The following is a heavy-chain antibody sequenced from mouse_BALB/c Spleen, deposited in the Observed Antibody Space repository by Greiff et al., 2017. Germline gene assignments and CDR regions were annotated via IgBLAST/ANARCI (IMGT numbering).Heavy chain of an antibody. CDR3: ARGTPGY. CDR1: GFNIKDTY. V-gene: IGHV14-3*02. CDR2: IDPANGNT. Sequence: EVKVVESGAELVKPGASVKLSCTASGFNIKDTYMHWVKQRPEQGLEWIGRIDPANGNTKYDPKFQGKATITADTSSNTAYLQLSSLTSEDTAVYYCARGTPGYWGQGTTLTVSS. D-gene: IGHD3-3*01. J-gene: IGHJ2*01.